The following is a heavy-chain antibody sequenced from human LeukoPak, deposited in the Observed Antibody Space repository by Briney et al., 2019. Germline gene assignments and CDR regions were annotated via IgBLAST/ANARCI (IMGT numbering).Heavy chain of an antibody. V-gene: IGHV1-8*01. CDR1: GYTFTSYD. J-gene: IGHJ6*02. CDR2: MNPNSGNT. D-gene: IGHD3-9*01. CDR3: AREHYDILTDYYNEWDYYGMDV. Sequence: ASVKVSCKASGYTFTSYDINWVRQATGQGLEWMGWMNPNSGNTDYAQKFQGRVTMTTDTPTSTAYMELRSLRSDDTAVYYCAREHYDILTDYYNEWDYYGMDVWGQGTTVTVSS.